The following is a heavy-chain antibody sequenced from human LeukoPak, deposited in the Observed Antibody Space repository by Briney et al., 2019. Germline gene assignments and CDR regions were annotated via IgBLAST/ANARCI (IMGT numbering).Heavy chain of an antibody. D-gene: IGHD5-18*01. CDR1: GFTVSSNY. Sequence: GGSLRLSCAASGFTVSSNYMSWVRQAPGKGLEWVSLIYSRGSTYYADSVKGRFTISSDNSKNTLYLQMNSLRAEDTAVYYCARGGFVQLWLFPLQHWGQGTLVTVSS. J-gene: IGHJ1*01. CDR3: ARGGFVQLWLFPLQH. CDR2: IYSRGST. V-gene: IGHV3-66*01.